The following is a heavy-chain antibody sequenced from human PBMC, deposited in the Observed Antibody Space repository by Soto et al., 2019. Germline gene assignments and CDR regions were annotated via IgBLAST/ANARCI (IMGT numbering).Heavy chain of an antibody. J-gene: IGHJ6*02. CDR1: GYTFSSYG. CDR2: ISPYDDDT. V-gene: IGHV1-18*01. CDR3: ARGGYYDSSGSRNYHYYGMEV. D-gene: IGHD3-22*01. Sequence: QAQLVQSGPEVKKPGASVKVSCKASGYTFSSYGISWVRQAPGQGLEWLGWISPYDDDTKYAQHLQGRVGMTTDASTRTVYMHLRSLRSDDTAIYYCARGGYYDSSGSRNYHYYGMEVWGQGNTVTVSS.